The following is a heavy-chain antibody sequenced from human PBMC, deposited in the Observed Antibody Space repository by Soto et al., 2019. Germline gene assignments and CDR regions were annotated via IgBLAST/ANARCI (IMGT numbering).Heavy chain of an antibody. CDR1: GYIFTSYY. CDR3: ARGPDIVVVVAATHFDY. CDR2: INPSGGTT. D-gene: IGHD2-15*01. V-gene: IGHV1-46*01. J-gene: IGHJ4*01. Sequence: ASVKVSCKASGYIFTSYYIHWVRQAPGQGLEWMALINPSGGTTNYAQKFQGWVTMTRDTSISTAYMELSRLRSDDTAVYYCARGPDIVVVVAATHFDYWG.